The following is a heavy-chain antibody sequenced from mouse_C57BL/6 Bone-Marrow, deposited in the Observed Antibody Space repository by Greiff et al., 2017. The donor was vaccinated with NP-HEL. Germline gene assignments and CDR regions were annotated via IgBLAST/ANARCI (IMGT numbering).Heavy chain of an antibody. J-gene: IGHJ4*01. CDR1: GFTFSSYG. CDR3: ARRGDYYGSSYHYYAMDY. D-gene: IGHD1-1*01. Sequence: EVQGVESGGDLVKPGGSLKLSCAASGFTFSSYGMSWVRQTPDKRLEWVATISSGGSYTYYPDSVKGRFTISRDNAKNTLYLQMSSLKSEDTAMYYCARRGDYYGSSYHYYAMDYWGQGTSVTVSS. CDR2: ISSGGSYT. V-gene: IGHV5-6*01.